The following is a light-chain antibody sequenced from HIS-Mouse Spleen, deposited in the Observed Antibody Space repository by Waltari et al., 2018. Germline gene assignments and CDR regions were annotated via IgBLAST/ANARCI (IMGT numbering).Light chain of an antibody. Sequence: DIQMTQSPSSLSASVGDRVTITSRASQSISSYLNWYQQKPGKAPKLLIYAASSLQSGVPSRFSGSGSGTDFTLTISSLQPEDFATYYCKQSYSTPFTFGPGTKVDIK. CDR2: AAS. J-gene: IGKJ3*01. CDR3: KQSYSTPFT. V-gene: IGKV1-39*01. CDR1: QSISSY.